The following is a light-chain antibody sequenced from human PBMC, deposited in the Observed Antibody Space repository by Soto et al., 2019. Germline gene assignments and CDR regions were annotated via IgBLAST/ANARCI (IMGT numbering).Light chain of an antibody. CDR1: QGVSSK. J-gene: IGKJ4*01. CDR2: GAS. V-gene: IGKV3-15*01. Sequence: EVVMTQSPATVSVSPGESATLSCRASQGVSSKLAWYQQKPGQAPRLLIYGASTRATGFPARFSGSGSGTELTLTISPLQSEDIAVYFCQQYNNWPLSFGGGTKVEIK. CDR3: QQYNNWPLS.